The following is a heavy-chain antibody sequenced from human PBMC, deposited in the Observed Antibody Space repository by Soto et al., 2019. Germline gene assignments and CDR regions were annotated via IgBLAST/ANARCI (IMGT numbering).Heavy chain of an antibody. CDR3: ATFYYDFWSGYPDAFDI. J-gene: IGHJ3*02. Sequence: PGGSLRLSCAASGFTFSSYAMSWVRQAPGKGLEWVAAIWDNGSNKYYADSVKGRFTISRDNSKNTLYLQMNSLRAEDTAVYYCATFYYDFWSGYPDAFDIWGQGTMVTVSS. V-gene: IGHV3-33*08. D-gene: IGHD3-3*01. CDR2: IWDNGSNK. CDR1: GFTFSSYA.